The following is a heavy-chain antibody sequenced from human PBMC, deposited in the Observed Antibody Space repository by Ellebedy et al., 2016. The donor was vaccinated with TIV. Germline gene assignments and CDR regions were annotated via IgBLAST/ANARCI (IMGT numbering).Heavy chain of an antibody. D-gene: IGHD3-10*01. CDR2: MLYSERT. J-gene: IGHJ1*01. Sequence: MPGGSLRLSCTVSGGSISSSNYYWGWIRRPPGKGLEWIGSMLYSERTYYNPSLKSRFTITGDTSKNQFPLRLSSVTAADTAIYYCARHYYSGSGSYKGFQAWGQGTLVTVSS. V-gene: IGHV4-39*01. CDR3: ARHYYSGSGSYKGFQA. CDR1: GGSISSSNYY.